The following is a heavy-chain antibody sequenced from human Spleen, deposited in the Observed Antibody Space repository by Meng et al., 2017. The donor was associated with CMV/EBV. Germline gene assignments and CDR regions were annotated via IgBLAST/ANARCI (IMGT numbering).Heavy chain of an antibody. J-gene: IGHJ6*02. Sequence: SETLSLTCTVSGGSISSSSYYWGWIRQPPGKGLEWIGSIYYSGSTYYNPSLKSRVTISVDTSKNQFSLKLSSVTAADTAVYYCARIFPSDYYKYDMDVWGQGTTVTVSS. D-gene: IGHD3-3*01. CDR2: IYYSGST. V-gene: IGHV4-39*07. CDR1: GGSISSSSYY. CDR3: ARIFPSDYYKYDMDV.